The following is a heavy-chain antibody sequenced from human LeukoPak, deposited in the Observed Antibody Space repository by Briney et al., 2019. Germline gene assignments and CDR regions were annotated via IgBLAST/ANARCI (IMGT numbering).Heavy chain of an antibody. V-gene: IGHV4-59*08. J-gene: IGHJ4*02. CDR1: GGSISSHY. CDR2: FYYSGSN. D-gene: IGHD5-24*01. Sequence: AETLTLTCSASGGSISSHYWSWIRQPPGKGLEWIGYFYYSGSNNYNPSLKSRVTISIKTSKKQFPLMLSSVTAADTAVYYCARSNYRDGYNFGYWGQGTLVTVSS. CDR3: ARSNYRDGYNFGY.